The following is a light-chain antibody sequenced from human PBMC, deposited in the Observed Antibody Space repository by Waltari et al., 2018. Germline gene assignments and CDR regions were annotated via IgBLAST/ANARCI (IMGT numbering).Light chain of an antibody. CDR3: QSYNVAPYS. V-gene: IGKV1-27*01. J-gene: IGKJ2*03. Sequence: DIQMTQSPPSMSASVGDRVTITSRASHPISTFSAWYQQEPGKVPELLIYGASTLQSGVPSRFSGGLSGTDFTLTISSLQPEDAATYYCQSYNVAPYSFGQGTKLEI. CDR1: HPISTF. CDR2: GAS.